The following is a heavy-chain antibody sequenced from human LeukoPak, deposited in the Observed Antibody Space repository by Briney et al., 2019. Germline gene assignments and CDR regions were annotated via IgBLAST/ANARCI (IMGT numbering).Heavy chain of an antibody. CDR1: GFTFSSYS. Sequence: GGSLRLSCAASGFTFSSYSMNWVRQAPGKGLEWVSSISSSSSYIYYADSVKGRFTISRDNSKNSLYLQMNSLRTEDTALYYCAKDIAAAGTDYYYYYMDVWGKGTTVTVSS. V-gene: IGHV3-21*04. J-gene: IGHJ6*03. CDR3: AKDIAAAGTDYYYYYMDV. CDR2: ISSSSSYI. D-gene: IGHD6-13*01.